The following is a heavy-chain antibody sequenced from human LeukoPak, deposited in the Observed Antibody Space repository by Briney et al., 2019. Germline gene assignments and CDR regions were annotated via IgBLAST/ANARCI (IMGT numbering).Heavy chain of an antibody. CDR3: ARDEDYYYMDV. CDR1: GFTFSRYA. Sequence: GGSLRLSCAASGFTFSRYAMNWVGQAPGKGLEWVSAISGSGGSTYYADSVKGRFTISRDNSKNTLYLQMNSLRAEDTAVYYCARDEDYYYMDVWGKGTTVTVSS. J-gene: IGHJ6*03. V-gene: IGHV3-23*01. CDR2: ISGSGGST.